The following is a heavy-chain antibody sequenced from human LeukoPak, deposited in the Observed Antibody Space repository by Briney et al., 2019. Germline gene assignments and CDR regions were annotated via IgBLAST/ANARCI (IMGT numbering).Heavy chain of an antibody. D-gene: IGHD3-22*01. V-gene: IGHV4-59*08. CDR2: IYYSGST. CDR1: GGSISSYY. CDR3: ARHLRVTMIVDAFDI. J-gene: IGHJ3*02. Sequence: SETLSLTCTVSGGSISSYYWSWIRQPPGKGLEWIGYIYYSGSTNYNPSLKSRVTISVDTSKNQSSLKLSSVTAADTAVYYCARHLRVTMIVDAFDIWGQGTMVTVSS.